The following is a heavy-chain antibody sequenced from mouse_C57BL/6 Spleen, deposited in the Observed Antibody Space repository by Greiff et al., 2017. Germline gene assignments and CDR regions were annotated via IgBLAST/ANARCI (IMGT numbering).Heavy chain of an antibody. J-gene: IGHJ4*01. CDR3: ARSAPGAMDY. Sequence: QVQLQQSGPELVKPGASVKISCKASGYAFSSSWMNWVKQRPGKGLEWIGRIYPGDGDTNYNGKFKGKATLTADKSSSTAYMQLSSLTSEDYAVYFCARSAPGAMDYWGQGTSVTVSS. CDR2: IYPGDGDT. V-gene: IGHV1-82*01. CDR1: GYAFSSSW.